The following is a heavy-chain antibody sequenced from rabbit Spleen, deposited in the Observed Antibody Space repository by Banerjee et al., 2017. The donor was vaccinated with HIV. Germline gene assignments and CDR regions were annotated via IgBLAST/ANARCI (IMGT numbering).Heavy chain of an antibody. Sequence: QSLEESGGGPVQPEGSLTLTCKASGFSFSSSDYICWVRQAPGKGLEWISCIAGSSSGFTYSATWATGRFTISKTSSTTVTLQMTSLTVADTATYFCARDLDGVIGWNFGWWGQGTLVTVS. V-gene: IGHV1S40*01. D-gene: IGHD4-1*01. J-gene: IGHJ3*01. CDR2: IAGSSSGFT. CDR3: ARDLDGVIGWNFGW. CDR1: GFSFSSSDY.